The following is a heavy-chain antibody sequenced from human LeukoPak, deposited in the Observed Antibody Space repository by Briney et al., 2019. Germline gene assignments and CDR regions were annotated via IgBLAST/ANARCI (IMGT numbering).Heavy chain of an antibody. J-gene: IGHJ4*02. Sequence: GRSLRLSCAASGFTFDDYAMHLVRQAPGKGLEWVSGISWNSGSIGYADSVKGRFTISRDNAKNSLYLQMNSLRAEDTALYYCAKTEDPMRGIAVAGSNWGQGTLVTVSS. CDR2: ISWNSGSI. V-gene: IGHV3-9*01. CDR1: GFTFDDYA. D-gene: IGHD6-19*01. CDR3: AKTEDPMRGIAVAGSN.